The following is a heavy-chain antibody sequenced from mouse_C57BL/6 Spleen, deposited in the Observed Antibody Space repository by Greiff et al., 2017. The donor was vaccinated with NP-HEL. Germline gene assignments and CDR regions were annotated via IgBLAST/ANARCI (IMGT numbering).Heavy chain of an antibody. CDR1: GFSLTSYG. Sequence: QVQLKESGPGLVQPSQSLSITCTVSGFSLTSYGVHWVRPSPGKGLEWLGVIWSGGSTDYNAAFISRLSISKDNSKSQVFFKMNSLQADDTAIYYCARAYYSNSPFFDYWGQGTTLTVSS. CDR2: IWSGGST. V-gene: IGHV2-2*01. CDR3: ARAYYSNSPFFDY. D-gene: IGHD2-5*01. J-gene: IGHJ2*01.